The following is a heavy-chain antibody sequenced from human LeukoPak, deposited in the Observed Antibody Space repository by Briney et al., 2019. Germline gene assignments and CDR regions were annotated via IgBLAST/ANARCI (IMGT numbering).Heavy chain of an antibody. CDR2: INPNSGGT. CDR3: AKEITLTSGYFDY. V-gene: IGHV1-2*02. J-gene: IGHJ4*02. Sequence: GASVKVSCKASGYTFTGYYMHWVRQAPGQGLEWMGWINPNSGGTNYAQKFQGSVTMPRDTSISTANMELNRLISDDTAVYYCAKEITLTSGYFDYWGQGTLVTVSS. D-gene: IGHD3-3*01. CDR1: GYTFTGYY.